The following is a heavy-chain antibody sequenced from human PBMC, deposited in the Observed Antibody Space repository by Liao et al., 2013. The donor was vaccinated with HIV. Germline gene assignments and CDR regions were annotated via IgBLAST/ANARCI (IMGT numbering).Heavy chain of an antibody. CDR2: IYYSGST. V-gene: IGHV4-61*08. CDR3: ARARDGYDRAFDI. D-gene: IGHD5-24*01. Sequence: QVQLQESGPGLVKPSQTLSLTCTVSGGSISSGDYYWSWIRQPPGKGLEWIGYIYYSGSTNYNPSLKSRVTISVDTSKNQFSLKLSSVTAADTAVYYCARARDGYDRAFDIWGQGTMVTVSS. CDR1: GGSISSGDYY. J-gene: IGHJ3*02.